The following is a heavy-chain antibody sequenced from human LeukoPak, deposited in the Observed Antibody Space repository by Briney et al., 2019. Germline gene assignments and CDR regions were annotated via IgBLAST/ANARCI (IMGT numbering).Heavy chain of an antibody. Sequence: ASVKVSCKASGYTFTGYYMHWVRQAPGQGLEWMGRINPNSGGTNYAQKFQGRVTMTRDTSISTAYMELSRLRSDDTAVYYCARREVVLSPGAFQHWGQGTLVTVSS. CDR3: ARREVVLSPGAFQH. CDR2: INPNSGGT. CDR1: GYTFTGYY. V-gene: IGHV1-2*06. J-gene: IGHJ1*01. D-gene: IGHD3-16*02.